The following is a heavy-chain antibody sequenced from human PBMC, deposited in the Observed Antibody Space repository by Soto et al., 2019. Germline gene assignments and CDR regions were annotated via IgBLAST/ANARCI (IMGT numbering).Heavy chain of an antibody. D-gene: IGHD1-7*01. CDR2: TYYRSKWYS. V-gene: IGHV6-1*01. Sequence: PSQTLSLTCAISGDSVSSNSAAWNWIRQSPSRGFEWLGRTYYRSKWYSDYAVSVKSRITINPDTSKNQFSLQLNSVTPEDTAAYYCARRGNWNSYSNYGMDVWGQGTTVTVSS. CDR1: GDSVSSNSAA. CDR3: ARRGNWNSYSNYGMDV. J-gene: IGHJ6*02.